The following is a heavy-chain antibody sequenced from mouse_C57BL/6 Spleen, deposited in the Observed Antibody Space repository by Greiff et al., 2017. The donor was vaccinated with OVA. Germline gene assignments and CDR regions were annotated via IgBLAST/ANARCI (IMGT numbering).Heavy chain of an antibody. V-gene: IGHV1-55*01. Sequence: VKLQQPGAELVKPGASVKMSCKASGYTFTSYWITWVKQRPGQGLEWIGDIYPGSGSTNYNEKFKSKATLTVDTSSSTAYMQLSSLTSADSAVYCCARDNGNYFDYWGQGTTLTVSA. D-gene: IGHD2-1*01. CDR3: ARDNGNYFDY. J-gene: IGHJ2*01. CDR1: GYTFTSYW. CDR2: IYPGSGST.